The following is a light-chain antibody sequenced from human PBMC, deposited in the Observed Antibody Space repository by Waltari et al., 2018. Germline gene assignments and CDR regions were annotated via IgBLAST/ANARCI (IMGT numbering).Light chain of an antibody. Sequence: EIVLTQSPGTLSLSPGERATLSCRASQSVSRSLAWYQQNPGQAPRLLIYGASSRAPGIPDRFGGSGSGTDFSLTISRLEPEEFAVYYCQDYVRLPATFGQGTKVEIK. CDR1: QSVSRS. CDR2: GAS. V-gene: IGKV3-20*01. CDR3: QDYVRLPAT. J-gene: IGKJ1*01.